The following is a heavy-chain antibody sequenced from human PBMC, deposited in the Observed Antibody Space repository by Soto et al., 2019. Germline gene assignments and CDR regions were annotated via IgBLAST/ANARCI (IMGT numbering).Heavy chain of an antibody. Sequence: PSYTLYLTRTVCSGSVYSAIYYWSWIRQPPGKGLEWIGYIYYSGNTNYNPSLKSRVTISVDTSKNQFSLKLSSVTAADTAVYYCARGPPPNWVDPWGQGTLVTV. CDR2: IYYSGNT. CDR3: ARGPPPNWVDP. CDR1: SGSVYSAIYY. J-gene: IGHJ5*02. V-gene: IGHV4-61*01.